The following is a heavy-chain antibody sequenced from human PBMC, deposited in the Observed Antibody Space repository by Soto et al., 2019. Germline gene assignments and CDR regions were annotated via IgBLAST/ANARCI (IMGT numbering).Heavy chain of an antibody. V-gene: IGHV3-23*01. J-gene: IGHJ3*02. Sequence: EVQLLESGGGLVQPGGSLRLSCAASGFTFSSYAMSWVRQAPGKGLEWVSTISGSGGSTYYADSVKGRFTISRDNSKNTLYLQMNSLRAEDTAVYYCALSQYYDSSGYYGGAFDIWGQGTMVTVSS. CDR3: ALSQYYDSSGYYGGAFDI. CDR2: ISGSGGST. D-gene: IGHD3-22*01. CDR1: GFTFSSYA.